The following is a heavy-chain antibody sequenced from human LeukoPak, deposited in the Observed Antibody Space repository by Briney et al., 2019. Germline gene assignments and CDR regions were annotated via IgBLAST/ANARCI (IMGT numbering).Heavy chain of an antibody. V-gene: IGHV1-69*04. Sequence: SVKVSCKASGGTFSSYTISWVRQAPGQGLEGMGRIIPILGIANYAQKFQGRVTITADKFTSTAYMELSSLRSEDTAVYYCARDPSDYFDYWGQGTLVTVSS. CDR1: GGTFSSYT. J-gene: IGHJ4*02. CDR3: ARDPSDYFDY. CDR2: IIPILGIA.